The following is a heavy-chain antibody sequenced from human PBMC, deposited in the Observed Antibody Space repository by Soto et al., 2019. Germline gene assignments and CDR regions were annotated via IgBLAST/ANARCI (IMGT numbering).Heavy chain of an antibody. Sequence: GXSLKISCKGSGYSFTSYWIGWVRQMPGKGLEWMGIIYPGDSDTRYSPSFQGQVTISADKSISTAYLQWSSLKASDTAMYYCARPYGSGSYYRRAPKYFDYWGQGTLVTVSS. CDR3: ARPYGSGSYYRRAPKYFDY. J-gene: IGHJ4*02. D-gene: IGHD3-10*01. V-gene: IGHV5-51*01. CDR2: IYPGDSDT. CDR1: GYSFTSYW.